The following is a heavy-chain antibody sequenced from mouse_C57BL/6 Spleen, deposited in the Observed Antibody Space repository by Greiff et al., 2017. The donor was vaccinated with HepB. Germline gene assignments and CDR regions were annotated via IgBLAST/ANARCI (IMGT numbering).Heavy chain of an antibody. CDR3: ARFFFYYDYDGYFDV. V-gene: IGHV1-18*01. CDR1: GYTFTDYN. CDR2: INPNNGGT. J-gene: IGHJ1*03. Sequence: VQLKQSGPELVKPGASVKIPCKASGYTFTDYNMDWVKQSHGKSLEWIGDINPNNGGTIYNQKFKGKATLTVDKSSSTAYMELRSLTSEDTAVYYCARFFFYYDYDGYFDVWGTGTTVTVSS. D-gene: IGHD2-4*01.